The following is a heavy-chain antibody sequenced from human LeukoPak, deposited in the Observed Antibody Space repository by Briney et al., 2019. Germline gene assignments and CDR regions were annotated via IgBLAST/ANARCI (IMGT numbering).Heavy chain of an antibody. CDR1: GFTFSSYE. J-gene: IGHJ4*02. CDR3: ARDGLRLLEWSVGGFDY. D-gene: IGHD3-3*01. Sequence: GGSLRLSCAASGFTFSSYEMNWVRQAPGKGLEWVSYISSSGSTIYYADSVKGRFTISRDNAKNSLYLQMNSLRAEDTAVYYCARDGLRLLEWSVGGFDYWGQGTLVTVSS. CDR2: ISSSGSTI. V-gene: IGHV3-48*03.